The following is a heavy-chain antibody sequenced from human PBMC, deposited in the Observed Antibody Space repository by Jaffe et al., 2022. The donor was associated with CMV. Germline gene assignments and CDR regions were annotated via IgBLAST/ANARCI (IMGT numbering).Heavy chain of an antibody. J-gene: IGHJ4*02. CDR2: IKQDGSEK. CDR3: ARTLGAATLYSCFDY. D-gene: IGHD2-15*01. Sequence: EVQLVESGGGLVQPGGSLRLSCAASGFTFSSYWMSWVRQAPGKGLEWVANIKQDGSEKYYVDSVKGRFTISRDNAKNSLYLQMNSLRAEDTAVYYCARTLGAATLYSCFDYWGQGTLVTVSS. CDR1: GFTFSSYW. V-gene: IGHV3-7*03.